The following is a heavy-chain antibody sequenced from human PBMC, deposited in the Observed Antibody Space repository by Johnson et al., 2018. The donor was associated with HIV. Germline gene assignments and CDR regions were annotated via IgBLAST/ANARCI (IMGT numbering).Heavy chain of an antibody. CDR2: IRYDGSNK. CDR3: AKDHIVVVTAKDAFDI. D-gene: IGHD2-21*02. J-gene: IGHJ3*02. Sequence: QVHLVESGGGVVQPGGSLRLSCAASGFTFSSYGMHWVRQAPGKGLEWVAFIRYDGSNKYYADSVKGRFTISRDNSKNTLYLQMNSLRAEDTAVYYCAKDHIVVVTAKDAFDIWGQGTMVTVSS. V-gene: IGHV3-30*02. CDR1: GFTFSSYG.